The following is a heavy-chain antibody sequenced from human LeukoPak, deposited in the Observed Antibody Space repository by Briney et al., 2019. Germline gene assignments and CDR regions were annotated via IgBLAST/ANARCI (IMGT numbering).Heavy chain of an antibody. Sequence: GGSLRLSCAASGFTFSSYSMNWVREAPGKGLVWVSSISSSSSYIYYADSVKGRFTISRDNARNSLYLQMNSLRAEDTAVYYCAGDSAGYSGQMGYWGQGTLVTVSS. D-gene: IGHD5-12*01. J-gene: IGHJ4*02. CDR3: AGDSAGYSGQMGY. V-gene: IGHV3-21*01. CDR1: GFTFSSYS. CDR2: ISSSSSYI.